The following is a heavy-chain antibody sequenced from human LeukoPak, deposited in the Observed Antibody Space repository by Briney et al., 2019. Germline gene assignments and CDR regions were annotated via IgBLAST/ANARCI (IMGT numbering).Heavy chain of an antibody. Sequence: SETLSLTCTVSGGSISSYYWSWIRQPPGKGLEWIGYIYYSGSTNYNPSLKSRVTISVDTSKNQFSLKLSSVTAADTAVYYCARGSPVDGYNWDFDYWGQGTLVTVSS. J-gene: IGHJ4*02. V-gene: IGHV4-59*01. CDR3: ARGSPVDGYNWDFDY. D-gene: IGHD5-24*01. CDR2: IYYSGST. CDR1: GGSISSYY.